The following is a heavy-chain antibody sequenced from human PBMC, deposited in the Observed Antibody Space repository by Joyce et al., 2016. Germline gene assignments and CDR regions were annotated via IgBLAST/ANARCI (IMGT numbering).Heavy chain of an antibody. D-gene: IGHD2-21*01. V-gene: IGHV3-74*03. J-gene: IGHJ4*02. CDR1: GFACGNYW. CDR3: ARGPYCAAYCQTHGPFYFDR. CDR2: LKRDGTTT. Sequence: EARLVQSGGGFFQPGESLRLSCEASGFACGNYWMYWVRQVPGKAQEWGSSLKRDGTTTEYADSVEGRFTISRDNDKNTLYLDMNSLRVDDTAVFFCARGPYCAAYCQTHGPFYFDRWGQGTQVTVST.